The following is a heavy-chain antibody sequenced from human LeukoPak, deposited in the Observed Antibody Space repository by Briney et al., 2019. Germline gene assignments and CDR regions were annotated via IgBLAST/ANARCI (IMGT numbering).Heavy chain of an antibody. CDR1: GFTFSSYA. D-gene: IGHD6-19*01. CDR2: ISYDGSNK. Sequence: TGGSLRLSCAASGFTFSSYAMHWVRQAPGKGLEGVAVISYDGSNKYYADSVKGRFTISRDNSKNTLYLQMNSLRAEDTAVYYCARDDPVSGTEWLVLSDYWGQGTLVTVSS. CDR3: ARDDPVSGTEWLVLSDY. V-gene: IGHV3-30*04. J-gene: IGHJ4*02.